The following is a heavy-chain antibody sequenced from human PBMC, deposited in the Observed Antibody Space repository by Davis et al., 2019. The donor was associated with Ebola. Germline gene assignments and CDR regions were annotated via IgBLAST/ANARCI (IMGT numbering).Heavy chain of an antibody. J-gene: IGHJ1*01. CDR1: GFTFSSYS. CDR2: IWYDGSNK. D-gene: IGHD2-15*01. CDR3: ARDPPYCSGGSCRYAEYFQH. Sequence: PGGSLRLSCAASGFTFSSYSMNWVRQAPGKGLEWVAVIWYDGSNKYYADSVKGRFTISRDNSKNTLYLQMNSLRAEDTAVYYCARDPPYCSGGSCRYAEYFQHWGQGTLVTVSS. V-gene: IGHV3-33*08.